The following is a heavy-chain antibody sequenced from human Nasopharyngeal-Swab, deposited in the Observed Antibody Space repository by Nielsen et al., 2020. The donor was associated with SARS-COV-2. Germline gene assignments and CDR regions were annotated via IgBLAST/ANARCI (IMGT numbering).Heavy chain of an antibody. V-gene: IGHV1-18*01. CDR3: AGYDILTGSMDV. CDR1: GGTFSSYG. J-gene: IGHJ6*02. D-gene: IGHD3-9*01. Sequence: ASVKVSCKASGGTFSSYGISWVRQAPGQGLEWMGWISAYNGNTNYAQKLQGRVTMTTDTSTSTAYMELRSLRSDDTAVYYCAGYDILTGSMDVWGQGTTVTVS. CDR2: ISAYNGNT.